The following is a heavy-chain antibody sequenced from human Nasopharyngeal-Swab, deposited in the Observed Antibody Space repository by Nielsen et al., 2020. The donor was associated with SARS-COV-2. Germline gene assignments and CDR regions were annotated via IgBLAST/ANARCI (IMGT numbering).Heavy chain of an antibody. CDR2: ISSNGGST. J-gene: IGHJ4*02. Sequence: GGSLRLSCAASGFSFSNYAMHWVRQAPGKGLEYVSAISSNGGSTYYANSVKGRFTLSRDNSKNTLYLQMGSLRAEDMAVYYCARGGGVDTLIDYWGQGTLVTVSS. CDR3: ARGGGVDTLIDY. D-gene: IGHD5-18*01. V-gene: IGHV3-64*01. CDR1: GFSFSNYA.